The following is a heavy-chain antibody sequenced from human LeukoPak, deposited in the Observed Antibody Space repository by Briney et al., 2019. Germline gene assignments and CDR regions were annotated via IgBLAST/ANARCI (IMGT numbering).Heavy chain of an antibody. V-gene: IGHV3-7*03. CDR2: INHNGNVN. D-gene: IGHD6-19*01. J-gene: IGHJ5*02. Sequence: GGSLRLSCAASGFTFSSYWMNWARQAPGKGLEWVASINHNGNVNYYVDSVKGRFTISRDNSKNTLYLQMISLRAEDTALYYCAKCVTGWPNWFDPWGQGTLVTVSS. CDR1: GFTFSSYW. CDR3: AKCVTGWPNWFDP.